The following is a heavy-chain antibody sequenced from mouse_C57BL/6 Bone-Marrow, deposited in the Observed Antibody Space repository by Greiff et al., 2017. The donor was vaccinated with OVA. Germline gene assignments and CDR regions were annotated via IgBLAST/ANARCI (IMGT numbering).Heavy chain of an antibody. D-gene: IGHD1-1*01. CDR1: GYTFTSYW. CDR3: ARGPIDYDGRSHWYFDV. V-gene: IGHV1-7*01. Sequence: QVQLKESGAELAKPGASVKLSCKASGYTFTSYWMHWVKQRPGQGLEWIGYINPSSGYTKYNQKFKDKATLTADKSSSTAYMQLSSLTYEDSAVYYCARGPIDYDGRSHWYFDVWGTGTTVTVSS. J-gene: IGHJ1*03. CDR2: INPSSGYT.